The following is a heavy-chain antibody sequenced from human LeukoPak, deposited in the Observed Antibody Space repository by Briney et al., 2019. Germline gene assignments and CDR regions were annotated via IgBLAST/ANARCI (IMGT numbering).Heavy chain of an antibody. Sequence: GGSPRLSCAPSGFTFSTYAMHWVRQAPGKGLEWVASISYDGNNIYYADSVKGRFTVSRDNSKNTLFLQMSSLRTEDTAVYFCAREPDTTGWPNYFDYWGQGTLVTVSS. CDR3: AREPDTTGWPNYFDY. V-gene: IGHV3-30-3*01. CDR1: GFTFSTYA. CDR2: ISYDGNNI. D-gene: IGHD6-19*01. J-gene: IGHJ4*02.